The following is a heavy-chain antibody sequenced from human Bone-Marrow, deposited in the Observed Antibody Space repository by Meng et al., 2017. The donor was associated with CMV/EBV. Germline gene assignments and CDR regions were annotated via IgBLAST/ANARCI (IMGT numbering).Heavy chain of an antibody. Sequence: YYWSWIRQHTGKGLEWIEYIYYSGSTYYNPSLKSRVTISVDTSKNQFSLKLSSVTAADTAVYYCAIPQRTGLGYCSSTSCYPVRWFDPWGQGTPVTVPS. CDR3: AIPQRTGLGYCSSTSCYPVRWFDP. D-gene: IGHD2-2*01. J-gene: IGHJ5*02. CDR2: IYYSGST. CDR1: YY. V-gene: IGHV4-31*02.